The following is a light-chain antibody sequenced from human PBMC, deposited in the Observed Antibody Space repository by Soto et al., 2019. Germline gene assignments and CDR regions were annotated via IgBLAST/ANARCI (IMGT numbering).Light chain of an antibody. Sequence: IQLTQSPSSLSASVGDRVTITCRASQVISTSLAWYQVKPGKAPKLLIYAASTLESGVPSRFSATVSGTEFSLTITSLQPEDFATYYCQQLNSYPRTFGPGTKVDI. CDR2: AAS. CDR3: QQLNSYPRT. J-gene: IGKJ3*01. V-gene: IGKV1-9*01. CDR1: QVISTS.